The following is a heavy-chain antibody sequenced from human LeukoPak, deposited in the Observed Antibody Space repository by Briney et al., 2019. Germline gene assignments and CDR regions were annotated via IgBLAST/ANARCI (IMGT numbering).Heavy chain of an antibody. J-gene: IGHJ6*03. CDR3: ARGTRAAAGTPNYYYYYTDV. D-gene: IGHD6-13*01. V-gene: IGHV4-34*01. CDR2: INHSGST. CDR1: GGSFSGYY. Sequence: PSETLSLTCAVYGGSFSGYYWSWIRQPPGKGLEWIGEINHSGSTNYNPSLKSRVTISVDTSKNQFSLKLSSVTAADTAVYYCARGTRAAAGTPNYYYYYTDVWGKGTTVTVSS.